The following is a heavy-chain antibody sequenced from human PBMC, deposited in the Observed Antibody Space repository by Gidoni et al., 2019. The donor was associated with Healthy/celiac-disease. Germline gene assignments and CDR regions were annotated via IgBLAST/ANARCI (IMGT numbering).Heavy chain of an antibody. CDR1: GFTLSDYY. CDR2: ISSSGSTI. J-gene: IGHJ5*02. CDR3: ARRHANGVWDNWFDP. V-gene: IGHV3-11*01. Sequence: QVQLVESGGGLVKPGGSLRLSCAASGFTLSDYYMRWIRQAPGKGLEWVSDISSSGSTIYYADTVKGRFTISRDNAKNALYLQINSLRAEDTAVYYCARRHANGVWDNWFDPWGQGTLVTVAS. D-gene: IGHD2-8*01.